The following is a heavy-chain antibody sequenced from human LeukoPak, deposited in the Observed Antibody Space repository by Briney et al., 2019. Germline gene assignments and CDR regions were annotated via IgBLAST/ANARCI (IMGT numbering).Heavy chain of an antibody. CDR1: GGSISSSNW. J-gene: IGHJ6*03. D-gene: IGHD4-17*01. CDR3: ARRRPYGDYYYYYMDV. CDR2: IYHSGST. V-gene: IGHV4-4*02. Sequence: SETLSLTCAVSGGSISSSNWWSWVRQPPGKGLEWIGEIYHSGSTNYNPSLKSRVTISVDTSKNQFSLKLSSVTAADTAVYYCARRRPYGDYYYYYMDVWGKGTTVTVSS.